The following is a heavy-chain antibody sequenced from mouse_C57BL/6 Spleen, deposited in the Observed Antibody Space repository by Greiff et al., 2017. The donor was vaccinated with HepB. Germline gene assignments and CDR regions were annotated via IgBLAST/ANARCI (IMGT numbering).Heavy chain of an antibody. CDR3: AKGYDYDENAMDY. J-gene: IGHJ4*01. V-gene: IGHV2-5*01. CDR2: IWRGGST. D-gene: IGHD2-4*01. Sequence: QVHVKQSGPGLVQPSQSLSITCTVSGFSLTSYGVHWVRQSPGKGLEWLGVIWRGGSTDYNAAFMSRLSITKDNSKSQVFFKMNSLQADDTAIYYCAKGYDYDENAMDYWGQGTSVTVSS. CDR1: GFSLTSYG.